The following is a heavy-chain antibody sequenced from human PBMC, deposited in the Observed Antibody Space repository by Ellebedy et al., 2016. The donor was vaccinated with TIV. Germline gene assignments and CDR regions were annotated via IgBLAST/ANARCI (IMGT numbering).Heavy chain of an antibody. Sequence: PGGSLRLSCAASGFTFSSYAMHWVRQAPGKGLEWVSYISSSGSTIYYADSVKGRFTISRDNAKNSLYLQMNSLRAEDTAVYYCARAPDYNWFDPWGQGTLVTVSS. CDR3: ARAPDYNWFDP. V-gene: IGHV3-48*03. CDR2: ISSSGSTI. CDR1: GFTFSSYA. J-gene: IGHJ5*02.